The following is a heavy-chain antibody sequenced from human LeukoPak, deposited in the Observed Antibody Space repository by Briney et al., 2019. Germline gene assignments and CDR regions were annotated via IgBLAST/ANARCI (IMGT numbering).Heavy chain of an antibody. CDR2: INHSGST. D-gene: IGHD5-18*01. CDR3: ARVYRKDAFDI. V-gene: IGHV4-34*01. J-gene: IGHJ3*02. CDR1: GGSFSGYY. Sequence: SETLSLTCAVYGGSFSGYYWSWIRQAPGKGLEWIGEINHSGSTNYNPSLKSRVTISVDTSKNQFSLKLSSVTAADTAVYYRARVYRKDAFDIWGQGTMVTVSS.